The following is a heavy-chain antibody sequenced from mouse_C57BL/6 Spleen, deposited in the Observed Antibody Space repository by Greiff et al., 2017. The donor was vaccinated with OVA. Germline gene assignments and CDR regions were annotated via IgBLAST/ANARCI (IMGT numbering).Heavy chain of an antibody. D-gene: IGHD2-5*01. J-gene: IGHJ2*01. V-gene: IGHV1-69*01. CDR3: ARSNSNYVDY. CDR2: IDPSDSYT. CDR1: GYTFTSYW. Sequence: QVQLQQPGAELVMPGASVKLSCKASGYTFTSYWMHWVKQRPGQGLEWIGEIDPSDSYTNYNQKFKGKSTLTVDKSSSTAYMQLSSLTSEDSAVYYCARSNSNYVDYWGQGTTLTVSS.